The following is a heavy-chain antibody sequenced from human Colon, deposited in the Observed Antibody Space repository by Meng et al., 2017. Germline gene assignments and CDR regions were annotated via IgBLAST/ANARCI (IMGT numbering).Heavy chain of an antibody. CDR1: GFRFSDDH. D-gene: IGHD1-26*01. CDR3: ARDGSHRRFDS. V-gene: IGHV3-11*01. Sequence: VQLVEAGGDLVTLGGSLRLSCVASGFRFSDDHMAWIRQAPGKGLEWISYISVGGSIIYYADSVKGRFTISRDDAKNSVYLQMNSLRAEDTAVYYCARDGSHRRFDSWGQGTLVTVSS. CDR2: ISVGGSII. J-gene: IGHJ5*01.